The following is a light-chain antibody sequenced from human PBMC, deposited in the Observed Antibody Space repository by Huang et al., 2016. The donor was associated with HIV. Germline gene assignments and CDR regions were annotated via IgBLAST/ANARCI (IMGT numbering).Light chain of an antibody. CDR3: QQRSKWLS. CDR2: DAS. CDR1: QSVGDD. V-gene: IGKV3-11*01. Sequence: IVLTQSPPTLSIYPGERVTLSCRASQSVGDDVAWYQQKPGQAPRLLIYDASQRASGVSARVSGSGSGTEFILTISSLEPEDYAVYYCQQRSKWLSFGGGTKVEIK. J-gene: IGKJ4*01.